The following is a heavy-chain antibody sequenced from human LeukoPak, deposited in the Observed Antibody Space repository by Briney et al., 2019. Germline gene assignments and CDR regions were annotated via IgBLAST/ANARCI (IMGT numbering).Heavy chain of an antibody. CDR1: GFTFSSYA. J-gene: IGHJ4*02. D-gene: IGHD2-2*01. CDR2: ISGGGGVT. Sequence: PGGSLRLSCAASGFTFSSYAMSWVRQAPGKGLEWVSVISGGGGVTYYADSVKGRFTISRDNSKNTLYLQMNSLRAEDTAVYYCAKDSRQYCSSTSCSHYFDYWGQGTLVTVSS. V-gene: IGHV3-23*01. CDR3: AKDSRQYCSSTSCSHYFDY.